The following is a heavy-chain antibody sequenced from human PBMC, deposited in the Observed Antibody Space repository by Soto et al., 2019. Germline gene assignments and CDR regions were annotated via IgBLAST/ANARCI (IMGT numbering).Heavy chain of an antibody. V-gene: IGHV3-30*18. CDR1: GFTFSSYG. Sequence: QVQLVESGGGVVQPGRSLRLSCAASGFTFSSYGMHWVRQAPGKGLEWVAVISYDGSNKYYADSVKGRFTISRDNSKNTLYLQMNSLRAEDTAVYYCAKAPLNYCSSTSCSRAKLSYGMDVWGQGTTVTVSS. D-gene: IGHD2-2*01. CDR3: AKAPLNYCSSTSCSRAKLSYGMDV. CDR2: ISYDGSNK. J-gene: IGHJ6*02.